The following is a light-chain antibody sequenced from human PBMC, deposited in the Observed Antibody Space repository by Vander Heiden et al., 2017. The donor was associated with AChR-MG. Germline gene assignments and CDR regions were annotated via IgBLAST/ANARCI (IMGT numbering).Light chain of an antibody. CDR1: ISGHKY. V-gene: IGLV3-1*01. J-gene: IGLJ3*02. Sequence: SYELAQAPSVSVSPGQTATITRSGDISGHKYAFWYQQKEGQSPVLVIYQDNNRPSGIPERFSGSNSGNTATLTISGTQAMDEADYYCQAWDSSTAVFGGGTKLTVL. CDR2: QDN. CDR3: QAWDSSTAV.